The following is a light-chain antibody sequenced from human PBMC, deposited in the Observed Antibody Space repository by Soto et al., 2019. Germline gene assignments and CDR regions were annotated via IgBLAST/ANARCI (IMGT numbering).Light chain of an antibody. J-gene: IGKJ5*01. Sequence: EIVMTQSPATLSVSPGERATLSCRASQSVSSNLAWYQQKPGQAPRLLIYDASNRATGIPARFSGSGSVTDSTLTISSLEPEDFAVYYCQQYNSWPPITFGQGTRLEIK. CDR1: QSVSSN. V-gene: IGKV3D-15*01. CDR2: DAS. CDR3: QQYNSWPPIT.